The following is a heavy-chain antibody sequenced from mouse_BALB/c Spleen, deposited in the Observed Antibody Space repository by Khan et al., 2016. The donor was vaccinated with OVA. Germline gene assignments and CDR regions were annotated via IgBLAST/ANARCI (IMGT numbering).Heavy chain of an antibody. J-gene: IGHJ3*01. CDR1: GFTFTDYY. CDR3: ARDIPSFVY. V-gene: IGHV7-3*02. Sequence: EVELVESGGGLVQPGGSLRLPCATSGFTFTDYYMSWVRQPPGKALEWLGFIRNKANAYTTEYSASVKGRFTISRDNSQSILYLQMNTLRAEDSATYYCARDIPSFVYWGQGTLVTVSA. CDR2: IRNKANAYTT.